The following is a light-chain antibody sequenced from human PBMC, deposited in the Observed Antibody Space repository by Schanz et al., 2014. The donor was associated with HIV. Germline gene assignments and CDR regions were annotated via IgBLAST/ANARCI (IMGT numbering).Light chain of an antibody. V-gene: IGLV2-8*01. CDR2: EVT. CDR3: SSYTSSTARVV. Sequence: QSALTQPPSASGSPGQSVTITCTGTSSDVGGYDFVSWYQQHPGKAPKLMIYEVTKRPSGVPARFSGSKSGNTASLTVSGLQDEDEADYYCSSYTSSTARVVFGGGTKLTV. J-gene: IGLJ2*01. CDR1: SSDVGGYDF.